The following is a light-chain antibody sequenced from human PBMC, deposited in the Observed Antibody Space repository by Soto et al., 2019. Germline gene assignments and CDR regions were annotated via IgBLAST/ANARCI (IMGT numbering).Light chain of an antibody. Sequence: EIVLTQSPGTLSLTPGERATLSCRASQSVSNNYLAWYQQKPGQAPRLLIYGASNRATGIPDRFSGSGSGTDFTLTISRLEPEDFAVYYCQQYDSLVTFGQGTKVDIK. CDR3: QQYDSLVT. J-gene: IGKJ1*01. CDR2: GAS. CDR1: QSVSNNY. V-gene: IGKV3-20*01.